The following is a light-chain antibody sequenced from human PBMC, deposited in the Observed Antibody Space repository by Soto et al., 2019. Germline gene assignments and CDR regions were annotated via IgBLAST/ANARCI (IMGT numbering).Light chain of an antibody. V-gene: IGLV2-8*01. CDR1: IFDVGGYNY. J-gene: IGLJ1*01. CDR2: EVS. Sequence: QSVLTQPPSSSGSPGQSVTISCTGTIFDVGGYNYVSWYQQHPGKAPQVLMYEVSKRPSGVPDRFSGSKSGNTASLTVSGLQAEDEADYYCSAYAGSPYLYVFGSGTKVTVL. CDR3: SAYAGSPYLYV.